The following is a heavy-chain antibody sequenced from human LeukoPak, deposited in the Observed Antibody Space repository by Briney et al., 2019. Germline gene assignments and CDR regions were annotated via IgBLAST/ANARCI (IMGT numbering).Heavy chain of an antibody. V-gene: IGHV3-11*04. CDR2: ISSSGSTI. J-gene: IGHJ4*02. CDR3: ARRIVATIAQYYFDY. Sequence: GSLRLSCAASGFTFSDYYMSWIRQAPGKGLEWVSYISSSGSTIYCVDSVKGRFTISRDNAKNSLYLQMNSLRAEDTAVYYCARRIVATIAQYYFDYWGQGTLVTVSS. CDR1: GFTFSDYY. D-gene: IGHD5-12*01.